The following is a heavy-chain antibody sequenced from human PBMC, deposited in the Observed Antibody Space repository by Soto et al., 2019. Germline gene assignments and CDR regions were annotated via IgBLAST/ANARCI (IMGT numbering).Heavy chain of an antibody. J-gene: IGHJ6*03. D-gene: IGHD2-2*01. Sequence: SETLSLTCAVYGGSFSGYYRSWIRQPPGKGLEWIGEINHSGSTNYNPSLKSRVTISVDTSKNQFSLKLSSVTAADTAVYYCARSFVVVPAAIRYYYYYMDVWGKGTTVT. CDR3: ARSFVVVPAAIRYYYYYMDV. CDR1: GGSFSGYY. CDR2: INHSGST. V-gene: IGHV4-34*01.